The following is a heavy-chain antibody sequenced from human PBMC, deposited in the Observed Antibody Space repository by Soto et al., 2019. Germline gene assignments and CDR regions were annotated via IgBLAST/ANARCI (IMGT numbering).Heavy chain of an antibody. CDR3: AKSGSSGSYFPTGSFDY. CDR1: GFTFDDFS. V-gene: IGHV3-43*01. J-gene: IGHJ4*02. Sequence: EVQLVESGGVVVQPGGSLRLSCAASGFTFDDFSMHWVRQAPGKGLEWVSLISCDDTTYYIDSVRGRFTISRDNSKNSLYLQMNSLGTEDTAVYYCAKSGSSGSYFPTGSFDYWGQGSLVTVSS. CDR2: ISCDDTT. D-gene: IGHD3-10*01.